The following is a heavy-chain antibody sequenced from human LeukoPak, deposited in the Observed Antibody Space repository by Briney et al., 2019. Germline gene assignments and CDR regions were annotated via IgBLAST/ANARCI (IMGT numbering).Heavy chain of an antibody. D-gene: IGHD4-17*01. CDR2: ISYDGSNK. CDR1: GFTFSSYA. CDR3: ARRKWMTTVTKNAFDI. Sequence: GGSLRLSCAASGFTFSSYAMHWVRQAPGKGLEWVAVISYDGSNKYYADSVKGRFTISRDNSKNTLYLQMNSLRAEDTAVYYCARRKWMTTVTKNAFDIWGQGTMVTVSS. J-gene: IGHJ3*02. V-gene: IGHV3-30*04.